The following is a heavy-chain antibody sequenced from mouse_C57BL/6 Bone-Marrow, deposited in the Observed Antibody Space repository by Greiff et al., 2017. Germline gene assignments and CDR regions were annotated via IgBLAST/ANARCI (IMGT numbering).Heavy chain of an antibody. V-gene: IGHV1-50*01. CDR1: GYTFTSYW. D-gene: IGHD1-1*01. J-gene: IGHJ1*03. Sequence: QVQLQQPGAELVKPGASVKLSCKASGYTFTSYWMQWVKQRPGQGLEWIGEIDPSDSYTNYNQKFKGKATLTVDTSSSTAYMQLSRLTSEDSAVYYCEREGTTVPWYFDVWGTGTTVTVPS. CDR2: IDPSDSYT. CDR3: EREGTTVPWYFDV.